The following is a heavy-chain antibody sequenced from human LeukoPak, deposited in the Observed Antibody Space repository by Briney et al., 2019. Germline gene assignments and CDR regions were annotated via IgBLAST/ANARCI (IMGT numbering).Heavy chain of an antibody. CDR3: ARANGSGSYNWFDP. CDR1: GGSISSHY. J-gene: IGHJ5*02. V-gene: IGHV4-59*11. D-gene: IGHD3-10*01. CDR2: IYYSGST. Sequence: SETLSLTCTVSGGSISSHYWSWIRQPPGKGLEWIGYIYYSGSTNYNPSLKSRVTISVDTSKNQFSLELSSVTAADTAVYYCARANGSGSYNWFDPWGQGTLVTVSS.